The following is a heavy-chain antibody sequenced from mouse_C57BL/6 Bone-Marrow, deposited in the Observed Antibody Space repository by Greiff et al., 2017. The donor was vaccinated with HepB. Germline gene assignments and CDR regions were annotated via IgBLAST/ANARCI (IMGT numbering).Heavy chain of an antibody. CDR2: INPSSGYT. CDR1: GYTFTSYW. Sequence: QVHVKQSGAELAKPGASVKLSCKASGYTFTSYWMHWVKQRPGQGLEWIGYINPSSGYTKYNQKFKDKATLTADKSSSTAYMQLSSLTYEDSAVYYCAILLLRPYFDYWGQGTTLTVSS. CDR3: AILLLRPYFDY. J-gene: IGHJ2*01. V-gene: IGHV1-7*01. D-gene: IGHD1-1*01.